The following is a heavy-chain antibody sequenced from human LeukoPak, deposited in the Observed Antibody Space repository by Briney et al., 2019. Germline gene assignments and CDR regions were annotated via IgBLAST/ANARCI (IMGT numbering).Heavy chain of an antibody. CDR1: GFTFSSYS. CDR2: ISSSSSYI. J-gene: IGHJ5*02. Sequence: GGSLRLSCAASGFTFSSYSMNWVRQALGKGLEWVSSISSSSSYIYYADSVKGRFTISRDNAKNSLYLQMNSLRAEDTAVYYCARDGTFKLWVNWFDPWGQGTLVTVSS. V-gene: IGHV3-21*01. CDR3: ARDGTFKLWVNWFDP. D-gene: IGHD2/OR15-2a*01.